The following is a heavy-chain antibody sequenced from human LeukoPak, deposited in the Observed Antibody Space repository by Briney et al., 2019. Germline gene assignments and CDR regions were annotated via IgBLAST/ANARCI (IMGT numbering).Heavy chain of an antibody. Sequence: GGSLRLSCAASGFTFSGSAIHWVRQASGKGLEWVGRIKSKAAIYATAYAASVKGRFTISRDDSENTAYLQMNSLKTEDTTVYYCTTYGDYAPGSDYWGQGTLVTVSS. CDR1: GFTFSGSA. CDR2: IKSKAAIYAT. J-gene: IGHJ4*02. CDR3: TTYGDYAPGSDY. D-gene: IGHD4-17*01. V-gene: IGHV3-73*01.